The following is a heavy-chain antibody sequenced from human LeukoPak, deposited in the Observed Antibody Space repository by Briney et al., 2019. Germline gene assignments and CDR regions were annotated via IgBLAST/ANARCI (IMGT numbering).Heavy chain of an antibody. CDR2: IYHSGST. CDR3: ARLMVRGVIFFDY. Sequence: TLSLTCAVSGGSISSGGYSWSWIRQPPGKGLEWIGYIYHSGSTYYNPFLKSRVTISVDRSKNQFSLKLSSVTAADTAVYYCARLMVRGVIFFDYWGQGTLVTVSS. J-gene: IGHJ4*02. V-gene: IGHV4-30-2*01. CDR1: GGSISSGGYS. D-gene: IGHD3-10*01.